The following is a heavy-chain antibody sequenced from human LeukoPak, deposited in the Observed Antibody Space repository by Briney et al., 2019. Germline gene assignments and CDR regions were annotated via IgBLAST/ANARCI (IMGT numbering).Heavy chain of an antibody. D-gene: IGHD3-16*02. V-gene: IGHV1-18*01. Sequence: ASVKVSCKASGYTFTSYGISWVRQAPGQGLEWMGWISAKNGNTKYAQKLQGRVTMTTDTSTSTAYMELRSLRSDDTAVYYCARQNYVWGSYRPDDAFDIWGQGTMVTVSS. CDR1: GYTFTSYG. J-gene: IGHJ3*02. CDR3: ARQNYVWGSYRPDDAFDI. CDR2: ISAKNGNT.